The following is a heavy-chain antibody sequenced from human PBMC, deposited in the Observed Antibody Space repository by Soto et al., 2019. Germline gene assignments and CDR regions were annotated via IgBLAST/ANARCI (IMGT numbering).Heavy chain of an antibody. CDR3: AKAGYYDSSGPNWFDP. D-gene: IGHD3-22*01. Sequence: GGSLRLSCAASGFTFSSYAMSWVRQAPGKGLEWVSAISGSGGSTYYADSVKGRFTISRDNSKNTLYLQMNSLRAEDTAVYYCAKAGYYDSSGPNWFDPWGQGTLVTVPQ. V-gene: IGHV3-23*01. J-gene: IGHJ5*02. CDR1: GFTFSSYA. CDR2: ISGSGGST.